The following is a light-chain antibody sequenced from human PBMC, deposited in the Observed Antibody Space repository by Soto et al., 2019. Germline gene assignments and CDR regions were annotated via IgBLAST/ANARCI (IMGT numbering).Light chain of an antibody. Sequence: EIVLTQSPGTLSLSPGERATLSCRASQSVPSTYLARYQQRPGQAPRLLIYGVSTRAPGIPDRFSGSGSGTDFTLTISRLEPEDFAVYFCQQYGHSPPFTFGPGTKVDFK. CDR1: QSVPSTY. CDR3: QQYGHSPPFT. CDR2: GVS. J-gene: IGKJ3*01. V-gene: IGKV3-20*01.